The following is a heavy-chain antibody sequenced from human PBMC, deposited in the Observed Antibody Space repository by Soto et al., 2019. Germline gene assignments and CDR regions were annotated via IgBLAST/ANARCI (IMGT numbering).Heavy chain of an antibody. CDR3: ARESEDLTSNFDY. J-gene: IGHJ4*02. CDR1: GFTFTRYS. CDR2: ISSTTNYI. V-gene: IGHV3-21*06. Sequence: GGSLRLSCAASGFTFTRYSMNWVRQAPGKGLEWVSSISSTTNYIYYGDSTKGRFTISRDNAKNSLYLEMNSLRAEDTAVYYFARESEDLTSNFDYWGQGTLVTVSS.